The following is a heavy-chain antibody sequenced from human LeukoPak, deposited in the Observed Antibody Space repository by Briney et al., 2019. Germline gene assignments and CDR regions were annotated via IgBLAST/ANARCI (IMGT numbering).Heavy chain of an antibody. Sequence: SETLSLTCTVSGYSISSGYYWGWIRQPPGKGLEWIGNIYRTGSTYYNPSLKSRVTISVDTSKNQFSLRLSSVTAADTAVYYCARDREMATIFDAFDIWGQGTMVTVSS. D-gene: IGHD5-24*01. CDR2: IYRTGST. CDR3: ARDREMATIFDAFDI. V-gene: IGHV4-38-2*02. J-gene: IGHJ3*02. CDR1: GYSISSGYY.